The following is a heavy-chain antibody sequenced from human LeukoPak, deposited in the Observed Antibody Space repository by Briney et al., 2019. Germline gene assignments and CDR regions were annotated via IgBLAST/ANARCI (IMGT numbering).Heavy chain of an antibody. CDR1: GFTFSSYE. CDR3: AREYSSSSGYVFDY. CDR2: IRTSGSTK. D-gene: IGHD6-6*01. J-gene: IGHJ4*02. V-gene: IGHV3-48*03. Sequence: GGSLRLSCAASGFTFSSYEMNWVRQAPGKGLEWVSYIRTSGSTKYYTNSVKGRFTISRDNAKNSLYLQMNSLRAEDTAVYYCAREYSSSSGYVFDYWGQGTLDTLSS.